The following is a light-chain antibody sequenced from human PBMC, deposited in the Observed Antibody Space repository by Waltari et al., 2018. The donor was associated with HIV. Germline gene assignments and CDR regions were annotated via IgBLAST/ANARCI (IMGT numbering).Light chain of an antibody. J-gene: IGLJ2*01. CDR1: RSDVGSYNL. CDR2: EVS. Sequence: QSALPQPASVSGSPGQSITISCTGTRSDVGSYNLVSWYQQHPGKAPKLMIYEVSKRPSGVSNRFSGSKSGNTASLTISGLQAEDEADYYCCSYAGSSTLVFGGGTKLTVL. V-gene: IGLV2-23*02. CDR3: CSYAGSSTLV.